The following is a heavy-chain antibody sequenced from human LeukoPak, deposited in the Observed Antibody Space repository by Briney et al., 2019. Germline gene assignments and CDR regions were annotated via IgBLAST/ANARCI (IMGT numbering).Heavy chain of an antibody. D-gene: IGHD2-2*01. J-gene: IGHJ4*02. CDR1: GFTFSNYG. CDR3: ASIDCSSSSCLD. CDR2: ITPSSSHT. Sequence: PGGSLRLCCAASGFTFSNYGIHWVRQAPGKGLEWVSSITPSSSHTYYADSVKGQFSISRDNAKNSVYLQINSLRDEDTAVYYCASIDCSSSSCLDWGQGTLVTVSS. V-gene: IGHV3-21*06.